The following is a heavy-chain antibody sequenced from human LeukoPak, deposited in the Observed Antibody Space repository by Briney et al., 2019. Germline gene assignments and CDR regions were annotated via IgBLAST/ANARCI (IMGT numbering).Heavy chain of an antibody. D-gene: IGHD3-10*01. Sequence: PSETLSLTCTVSSASITSSPYFWAWIRQSPGKGLEWIGTISYTGTTYYNPSLTSRVSISVDTSKNHFSLKLSSVTAADTAVYYCAANSADYNTLGSSYKVWGQGTLVTVSS. J-gene: IGHJ4*02. CDR1: SASITSSPYF. CDR3: AANSADYNTLGSSYKV. CDR2: ISYTGTT. V-gene: IGHV4-39*02.